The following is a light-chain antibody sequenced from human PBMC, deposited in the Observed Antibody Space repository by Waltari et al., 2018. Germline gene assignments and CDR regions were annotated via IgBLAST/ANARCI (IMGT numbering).Light chain of an antibody. CDR3: QQHGTLPAT. V-gene: IGKV3-20*01. CDR1: QSVGSSS. Sequence: EIVLTQSPGTASLSPGERVPLSCRASQSVGSSSLAWDQQKPGQAPRLVFNRASRRATRIPECFSGSGSGTHFRLTISRLEPEDFAVYYCQQHGTLPATFGQGTKVEIK. CDR2: RAS. J-gene: IGKJ1*01.